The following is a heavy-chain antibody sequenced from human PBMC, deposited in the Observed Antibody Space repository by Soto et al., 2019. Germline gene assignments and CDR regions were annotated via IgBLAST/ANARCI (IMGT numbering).Heavy chain of an antibody. Sequence: SETLSLTCTVSGASISGHFWSWIRQPPGKGLEWIGYIYYSGSTNYSPSLKSRVTISVDTSKNQFSLKLSSVTAADTAVYYCARRYGVYFDYWGQGTLVTAPQ. V-gene: IGHV4-59*08. D-gene: IGHD4-17*01. CDR1: GASISGHF. J-gene: IGHJ4*02. CDR3: ARRYGVYFDY. CDR2: IYYSGST.